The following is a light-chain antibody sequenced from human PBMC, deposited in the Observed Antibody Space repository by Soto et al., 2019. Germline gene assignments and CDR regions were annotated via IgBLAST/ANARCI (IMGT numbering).Light chain of an antibody. CDR1: SSNIGAGYD. Sequence: QSVLTQPPSVSGAPGQRVTISCTGSSSNIGAGYDVHWYQQLPGTAPKLLIYGNSNRPSGIPDRFSVSKSATSASLAITGLQPEDEADYYCQSYDNSLSWVFGGGTKLTVL. V-gene: IGLV1-40*01. CDR2: GNS. CDR3: QSYDNSLSWV. J-gene: IGLJ3*02.